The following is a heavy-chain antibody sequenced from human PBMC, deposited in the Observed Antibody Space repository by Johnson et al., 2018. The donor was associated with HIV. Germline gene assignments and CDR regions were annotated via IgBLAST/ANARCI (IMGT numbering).Heavy chain of an antibody. CDR1: GFTVSSNY. V-gene: IGHV3-13*01. D-gene: IGHD3-10*01. Sequence: VQLVESGGGLVQPGVSLRLSCAASGFTVSSNYMSWVRQAPGKGLEWVSAIGTTGDTYYPDSVKGRFTISRENANNSLYLQMNSLTAGDTAVYFCVRVGSGSYYSRDAFDIWGQGTLVTVSS. CDR2: IGTTGDT. CDR3: VRVGSGSYYSRDAFDI. J-gene: IGHJ3*02.